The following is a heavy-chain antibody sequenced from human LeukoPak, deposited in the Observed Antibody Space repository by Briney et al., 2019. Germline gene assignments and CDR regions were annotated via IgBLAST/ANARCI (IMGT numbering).Heavy chain of an antibody. J-gene: IGHJ4*02. D-gene: IGHD1-26*01. Sequence: ASVKVSCKASGYTFTGYYMHWVRQAPGQGLEWMGWINPNSGGTNYAQKFQGRVTTTRDTSISTAYMELSRLRSDDTAVYYCARDYAGATPYWGQGNLVTVSS. CDR3: ARDYAGATPY. CDR2: INPNSGGT. CDR1: GYTFTGYY. V-gene: IGHV1-2*02.